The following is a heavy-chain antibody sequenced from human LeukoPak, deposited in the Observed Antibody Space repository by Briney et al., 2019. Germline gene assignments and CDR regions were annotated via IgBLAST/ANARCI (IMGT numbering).Heavy chain of an antibody. J-gene: IGHJ3*02. CDR2: IRYDGSNK. V-gene: IGHV3-30*02. CDR1: GFTFSSYG. D-gene: IGHD1-1*01. Sequence: PGGSLRLSCAASGFTFSSYGMHWVRQAPGKGLEWVALIRYDGSNKYYADSVKGRFTISRDNSKNTLYLQMNGLRAEDTAVYYCAKAEAALNDDAFDIWGQGTMVTVSS. CDR3: AKAEAALNDDAFDI.